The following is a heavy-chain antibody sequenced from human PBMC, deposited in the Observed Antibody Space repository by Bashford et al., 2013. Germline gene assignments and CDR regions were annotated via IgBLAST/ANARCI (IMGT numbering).Heavy chain of an antibody. CDR2: IYSGGYT. V-gene: IGHV3-53*01. CDR1: GFNVKDKY. D-gene: IGHD6-13*01. CDR3: VRDSSYSSSWYGYFDH. J-gene: IGHJ4*02. Sequence: GGSLRLSCAASGFNVKDKYMSWVRQAPGKGLQWVAVIYSGGYTTSSDSLKGRFTISRDISNNTLFLQMNNVSVEDSGVYYCVRDSSYSSSWYGYFDHWGRGTLVTVSS.